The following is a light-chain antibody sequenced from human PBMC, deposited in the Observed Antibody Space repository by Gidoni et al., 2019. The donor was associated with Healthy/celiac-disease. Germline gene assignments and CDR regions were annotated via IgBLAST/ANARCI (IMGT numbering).Light chain of an antibody. V-gene: IGLV2-14*01. CDR3: SSYTSSSTLYV. CDR1: SSDVGGYNY. Sequence: QSALTQPASVSGSPGQSITISCTGTSSDVGGYNYVSWYQQPPGKAPKLMNYEVSNRPSGVSNRFSGSKSGNTASLTISGLQAEDEADYYCSSYTSSSTLYVFGTGTKVTVL. J-gene: IGLJ1*01. CDR2: EVS.